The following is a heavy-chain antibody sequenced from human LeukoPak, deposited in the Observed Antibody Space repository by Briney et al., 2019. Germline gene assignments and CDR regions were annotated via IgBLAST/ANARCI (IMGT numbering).Heavy chain of an antibody. CDR2: IYYSGST. CDR3: ATSYYDILTGYPQNYFDY. Sequence: SETQSLTCTVSGGSISSYYWSWIRQPPGKGLEWTGYIYYSGSTNYNPSLKSRVTISVDTSKNQFSLKLSSVTAADTAVYYCATSYYDILTGYPQNYFDYWGQGTLVTVSS. V-gene: IGHV4-59*01. D-gene: IGHD3-9*01. CDR1: GGSISSYY. J-gene: IGHJ4*02.